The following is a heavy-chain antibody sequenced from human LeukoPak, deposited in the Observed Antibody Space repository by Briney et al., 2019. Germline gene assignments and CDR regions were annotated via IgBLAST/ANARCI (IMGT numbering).Heavy chain of an antibody. D-gene: IGHD2-2*01. Sequence: PSETLSLTCTVSGGSISSYYWSWIRQPAGKGLEWIGRIYTSGSTNYNPSLKSRVTMSVDTSKNQFSLKLSSVTAADTAVYYCARGEGDCSSTSCSPTNWFDPWGQGTPVTVSS. CDR2: IYTSGST. J-gene: IGHJ5*02. V-gene: IGHV4-4*07. CDR3: ARGEGDCSSTSCSPTNWFDP. CDR1: GGSISSYY.